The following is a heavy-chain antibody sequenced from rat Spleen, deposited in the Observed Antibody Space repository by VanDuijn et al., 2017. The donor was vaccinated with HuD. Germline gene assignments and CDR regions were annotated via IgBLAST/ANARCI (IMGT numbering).Heavy chain of an antibody. D-gene: IGHD3-1*01. CDR3: TAASNEY. CDR2: IKAKSNNYAT. V-gene: IGHV6-6*01. CDR1: GFTFSTAW. Sequence: EVQLVESDGGLVQPGNSLKLSCATSGFTFSTAWMYWYRQFPEKRLEWVARIKAKSNNYATDYTESVKGRFTISRDDSKSMVYLQMDNLKTEDTAMYYCTAASNEYWGQGVMVTVSS. J-gene: IGHJ2*01.